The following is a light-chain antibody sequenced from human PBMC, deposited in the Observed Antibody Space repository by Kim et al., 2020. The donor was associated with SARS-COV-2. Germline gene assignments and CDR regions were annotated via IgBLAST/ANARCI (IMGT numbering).Light chain of an antibody. J-gene: IGKJ1*01. CDR2: KAS. CDR1: QSISSW. Sequence: STLSASVGDRVTITCRTSQSISSWLAWYQQNPGKAPKLLIYKASSLERGVPSRFSGSGSGTDFTLTISSQQPDDFATYYCQQFGTFGQGTKVDIK. V-gene: IGKV1-5*03. CDR3: QQFGT.